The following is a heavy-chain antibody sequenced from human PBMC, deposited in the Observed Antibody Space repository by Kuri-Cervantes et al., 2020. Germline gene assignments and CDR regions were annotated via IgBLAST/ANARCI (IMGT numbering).Heavy chain of an antibody. D-gene: IGHD3-10*01. CDR3: ARGRYYYYYMDV. V-gene: IGHV4-61*01. CDR1: GGSIISGNYY. J-gene: IGHJ6*03. Sequence: GSLRLSCTVSGGSIISGNYYWSWIRQHPGKGLEWIGYSYYSGSTNYNPSLKSRVTISVDTSKNQFSLKLSSVTAADTAVYYCARGRYYYYYMDVWGKGTTVTVSS. CDR2: SYYSGST.